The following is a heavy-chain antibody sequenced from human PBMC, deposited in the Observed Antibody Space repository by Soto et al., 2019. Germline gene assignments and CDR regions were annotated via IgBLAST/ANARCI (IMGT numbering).Heavy chain of an antibody. CDR2: VSGSGVST. V-gene: IGHV3-23*01. CDR1: GFTFISYA. D-gene: IGHD5-12*01. Sequence: EVQLLESGGGLVQPGGSLRLSCAASGFTFISYAMSWVRQAPGKGLEWVSTVSGSGVSTYYADSVKGRFTISRDKSKNTLYLHMNSLRAEDTAVYFCAKVSVVRVAPIHWGTFDSWGQGTLVTVSS. CDR3: AKVSVVRVAPIHWGTFDS. J-gene: IGHJ4*02.